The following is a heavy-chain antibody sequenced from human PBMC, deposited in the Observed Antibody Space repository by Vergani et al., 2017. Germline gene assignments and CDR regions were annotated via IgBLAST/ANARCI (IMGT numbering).Heavy chain of an antibody. J-gene: IGHJ4*02. CDR1: GFVFDEYA. D-gene: IGHD5-24*01. Sequence: EVQLVTSGGGLVQPGGSLRLSCAASGFVFDEYALHSVRPSPGKGIEWVSGISWNRGKIAYADSVKGRFTISRDTAKRSLSLQMNDLRPEDTSFYYCVKDTGIQSWQHCESWVQGILVTVSS. CDR2: ISWNRGKI. V-gene: IGHV3-9*01. CDR3: VKDTGIQSWQHCES.